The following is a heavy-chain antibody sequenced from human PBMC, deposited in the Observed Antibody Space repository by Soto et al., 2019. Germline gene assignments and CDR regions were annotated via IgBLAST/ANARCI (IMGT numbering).Heavy chain of an antibody. V-gene: IGHV5-10-1*01. J-gene: IGHJ3*02. D-gene: IGHD2-2*01. CDR1: GYSFTSSW. CDR2: IDPSDSYT. CDR3: ARRVLVPAARVPWAFDI. Sequence: PGESLKISCKGSGYSFTSSWISWVRQMPGKGLEWMGKIDPSDSYTNYSPSFQGHVTISADKSISTAYLQWSSLKASDTAKYYCARRVLVPAARVPWAFDIWGQGTMVTVSS.